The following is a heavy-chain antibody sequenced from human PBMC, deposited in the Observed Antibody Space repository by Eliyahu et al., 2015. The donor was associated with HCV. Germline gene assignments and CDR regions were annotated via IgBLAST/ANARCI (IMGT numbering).Heavy chain of an antibody. CDR3: AKDLALLWFGELFLEANWFDP. V-gene: IGHV3-30*18. J-gene: IGHJ5*02. CDR2: ISYDGSNK. Sequence: QVQLVESGGGVVQPGRSLRLSCAASGFTFSSYGMHWVRQAPGKGLEWVAVISYDGSNKYYADSVKGRFTISRDNSKNTLYLQMNSLRAEDTAVYYCAKDLALLWFGELFLEANWFDPWGQGTLVTVSS. CDR1: GFTFSSYG. D-gene: IGHD3-10*01.